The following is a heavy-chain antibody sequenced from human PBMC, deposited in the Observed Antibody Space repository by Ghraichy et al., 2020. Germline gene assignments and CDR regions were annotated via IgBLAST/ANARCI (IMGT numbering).Heavy chain of an antibody. CDR3: ARVLKYGDAFDI. D-gene: IGHD2/OR15-2a*01. CDR1: GGSFSGYY. CDR2: INHSGST. J-gene: IGHJ3*02. V-gene: IGHV4-34*01. Sequence: SETLSLTCAVYGGSFSGYYWSWIRQPPGKGLEWIGEINHSGSTNYNPSLKSRVTISVDTSKNQFSLKLSSVTAADTAVYYCARVLKYGDAFDIWGQGTMVPASS.